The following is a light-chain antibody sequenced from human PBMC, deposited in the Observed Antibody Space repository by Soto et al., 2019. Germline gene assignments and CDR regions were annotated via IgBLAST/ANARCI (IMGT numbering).Light chain of an antibody. CDR2: AAS. Sequence: DIHMTQSPSSLSASVEDRAIITCRASQSMSNHLNWYQQKPGKAPKTLIFAASSLQSGVPSRFSGSIYGPNFTLTISSLQPEDFATYSCQQSYSSPPTFGQGTKVEIK. CDR1: QSMSNH. J-gene: IGKJ1*01. CDR3: QQSYSSPPT. V-gene: IGKV1-39*01.